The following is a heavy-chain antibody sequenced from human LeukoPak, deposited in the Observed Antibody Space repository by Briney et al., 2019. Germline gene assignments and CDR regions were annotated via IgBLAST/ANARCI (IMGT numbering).Heavy chain of an antibody. J-gene: IGHJ4*02. Sequence: GGSLRLSCAASGLTFSSYVMNWVRQAPGKGLEGVSAINGSGDRTYYENLVRVRFTISRDNSKNKLYLQMNSLRAEDTAVDYCAKDPVAWGEGTLVTVSS. D-gene: IGHD4-23*01. CDR3: AKDPVA. CDR2: INGSGDRT. CDR1: GLTFSSYV. V-gene: IGHV3-23*01.